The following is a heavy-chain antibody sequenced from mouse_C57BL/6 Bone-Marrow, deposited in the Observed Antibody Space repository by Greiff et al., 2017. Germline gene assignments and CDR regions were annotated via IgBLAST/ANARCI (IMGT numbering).Heavy chain of an antibody. V-gene: IGHV1-9*01. CDR2: ILPGSGST. CDR3: ASMVTTGVAY. J-gene: IGHJ3*01. D-gene: IGHD2-2*01. Sequence: QVQLKQSGAELMKPGASVKLSCKATGYTFTGYWIEWVKQRPGHGLVWIGEILPGSGSTNYNEKFKGKATFTAGTSSNTAYMQLSSLTTEDSAIYYCASMVTTGVAYCGQGTLVTVSA. CDR1: GYTFTGYW.